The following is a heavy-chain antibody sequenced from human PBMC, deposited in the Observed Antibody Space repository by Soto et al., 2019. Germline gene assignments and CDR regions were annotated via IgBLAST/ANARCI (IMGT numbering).Heavy chain of an antibody. D-gene: IGHD5-12*01. CDR1: GFTFNTNA. J-gene: IGHJ4*02. V-gene: IGHV3-30-3*01. Sequence: GGSLRLSCAASGFTFNTNAMHRVRQAPGKGLEWVAVISSDGSNKDYADSVKGRFTISRDNSKNTLYLQMNSVRVEDTAVYYCAKEVATGFDYWGQGTLVTVSS. CDR3: AKEVATGFDY. CDR2: ISSDGSNK.